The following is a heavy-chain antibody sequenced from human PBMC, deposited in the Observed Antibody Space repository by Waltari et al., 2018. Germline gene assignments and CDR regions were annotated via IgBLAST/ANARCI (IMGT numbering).Heavy chain of an antibody. V-gene: IGHV4-61*02. J-gene: IGHJ4*02. D-gene: IGHD3-22*01. Sequence: QVQLQESGPGLVKPSQTLSLTCTVSGGSISSGSYYWSWIRQPAGKGLEWIGRIYTSGSTNYNPSLKSQVTISVDTSKNQFSLKLSSVTAADTAVYYCARARDHYYDSSGVADYWGQGTLVTVSS. CDR3: ARARDHYYDSSGVADY. CDR2: IYTSGST. CDR1: GGSISSGSYY.